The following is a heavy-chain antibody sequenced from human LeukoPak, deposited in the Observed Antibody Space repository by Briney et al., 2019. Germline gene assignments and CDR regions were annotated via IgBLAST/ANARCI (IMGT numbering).Heavy chain of an antibody. Sequence: PSETLSLTCTVSGGSISSYYWSWIRQPPGKGLEWIGYIYYSGSTNYNPSLKSRVTMSVDTSKNQFSLKLSSVTAADTAVYYCARGKRITIFGVVKNSYYYMDVWGKGTTVTVSS. D-gene: IGHD3-3*01. J-gene: IGHJ6*03. V-gene: IGHV4-59*12. CDR1: GGSISSYY. CDR2: IYYSGST. CDR3: ARGKRITIFGVVKNSYYYMDV.